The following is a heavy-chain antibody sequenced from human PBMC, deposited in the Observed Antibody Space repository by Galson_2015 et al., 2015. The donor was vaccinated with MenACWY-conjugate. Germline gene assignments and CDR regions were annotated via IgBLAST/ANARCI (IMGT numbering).Heavy chain of an antibody. Sequence: SETLSLTCAVYGGSFSGYYWSWIRQPPGKGLEWIREINHSGSTNYNPSLKSRVTISVDTSKNQFSLKLSSVTAADTAVYYCARGIYSSSLVFDPWGQGTLVTVSS. CDR2: INHSGST. CDR3: ARGIYSSSLVFDP. J-gene: IGHJ5*02. CDR1: GGSFSGYY. D-gene: IGHD6-6*01. V-gene: IGHV4-34*01.